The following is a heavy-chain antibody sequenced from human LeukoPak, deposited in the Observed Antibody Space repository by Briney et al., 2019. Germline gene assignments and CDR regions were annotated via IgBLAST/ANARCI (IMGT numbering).Heavy chain of an antibody. Sequence: NPSQTLSLTCAVSGGSISSGGYYWSWIRRPPGKGLEWIGEINHSGSTNYNPSLKSRVTISVDTSKNQFSLKLSFVTAADTAVYYCASLYYYGSGSDYWGQGTLVTVSS. CDR3: ASLYYYGSGSDY. CDR1: GGSISSGGYY. V-gene: IGHV4-30-2*01. J-gene: IGHJ4*02. D-gene: IGHD3-10*01. CDR2: INHSGST.